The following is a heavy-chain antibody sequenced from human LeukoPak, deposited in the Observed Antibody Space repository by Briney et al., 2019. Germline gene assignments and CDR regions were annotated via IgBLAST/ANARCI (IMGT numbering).Heavy chain of an antibody. CDR3: ARDGSIRGYYYGMDV. V-gene: IGHV4-30-2*01. CDR1: GGSISSGGYS. CDR2: IYHSGST. D-gene: IGHD1-26*01. Sequence: SETLSLTCAVSGGSISSGGYSWSWIRQPPGKGLEWIGYIYHSGSTYYNPSLKSRVTISVDRSKNQFSLKLSSVTAADTAVCYCARDGSIRGYYYGMDVWGQGTTVTVSS. J-gene: IGHJ6*02.